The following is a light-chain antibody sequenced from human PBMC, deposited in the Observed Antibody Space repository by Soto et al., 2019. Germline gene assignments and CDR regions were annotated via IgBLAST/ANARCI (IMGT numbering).Light chain of an antibody. J-gene: IGKJ2*01. CDR1: QSISHY. Sequence: DIQMTQSPSSLSASVGDRVTITCRASQSISHYLAWYQHKPGKAPNLLIYDAATLEAGIPSRFSGSGSGTKFPLTSSSLHPGDFATYYCHHYNSDSTFGQGTKLGIK. V-gene: IGKV1-5*01. CDR2: DAA. CDR3: HHYNSDST.